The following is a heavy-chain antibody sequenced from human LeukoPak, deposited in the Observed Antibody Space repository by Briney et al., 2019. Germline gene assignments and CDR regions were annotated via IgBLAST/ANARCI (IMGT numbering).Heavy chain of an antibody. J-gene: IGHJ6*02. CDR1: GYTFTSYG. CDR2: ISAYNGNT. CDR3: ARELSGGYSSGGHGYYYGMDV. Sequence: GSSVKVSCKASGYTFTSYGISWVRQAPGQGLEWMGWISAYNGNTNYAQKLQGRVTMTTDTSTSTAYMELRSLRSDDTAVYYCARELSGGYSSGGHGYYYGMDVWGQGTTVTVSS. D-gene: IGHD6-19*01. V-gene: IGHV1-18*01.